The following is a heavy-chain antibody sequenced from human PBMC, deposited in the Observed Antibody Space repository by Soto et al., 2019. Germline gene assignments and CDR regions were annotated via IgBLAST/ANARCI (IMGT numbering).Heavy chain of an antibody. D-gene: IGHD5-18*01. CDR3: AKDRERIQLGYYYGMDV. CDR1: GFTFSNFG. V-gene: IGHV3-30*18. Sequence: GGSLRLSCAASGFTFSNFGMHWVRQAPGKGLEWVAAISADGSDKYFADSVKGRFTISRDNSKNTLYLQMNSLRAEDTAVYYCAKDRERIQLGYYYGMDVWGQGTTVT. CDR2: ISADGSDK. J-gene: IGHJ6*02.